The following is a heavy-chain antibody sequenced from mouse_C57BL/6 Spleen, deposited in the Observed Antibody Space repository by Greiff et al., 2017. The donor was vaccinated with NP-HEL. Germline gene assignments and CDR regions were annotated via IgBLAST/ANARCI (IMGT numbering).Heavy chain of an antibody. J-gene: IGHJ2*01. V-gene: IGHV1-64*01. CDR1: GYTFTSYW. CDR2: IHPNSGST. Sequence: VQRVESGAELVKPGASVKLSCKASGYTFTSYWMHWVKQRPGQGLEWIGMIHPNSGSTNYNEKFKSKATLTVDKSSSTAYMQLSSLTSEDSAVYYCARRLGGVDYWGQGTTLTVSS. D-gene: IGHD4-1*01. CDR3: ARRLGGVDY.